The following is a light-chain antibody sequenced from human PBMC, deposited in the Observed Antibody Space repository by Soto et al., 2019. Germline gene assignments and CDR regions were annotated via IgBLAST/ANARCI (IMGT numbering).Light chain of an antibody. CDR1: QTISTY. J-gene: IGKJ2*01. CDR2: GAS. Sequence: DIQMTQSPSSLSASVGDRVTITCRASQTISTYLNWYQQKPGKGPKLLIYGASILQSGVPSRFSGSGSGTDFTLTISSLQPEDFATYFCQQSYSSPLYTFGQGTKVDIK. CDR3: QQSYSSPLYT. V-gene: IGKV1-39*01.